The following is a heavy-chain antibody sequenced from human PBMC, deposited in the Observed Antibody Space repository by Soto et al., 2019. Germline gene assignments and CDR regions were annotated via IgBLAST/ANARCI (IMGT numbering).Heavy chain of an antibody. J-gene: IGHJ2*01. Sequence: GGSLRLSCAASGFTFSSYAMSWVRQAPGKGLEWVSAISGSGGSTYYADSVKGRFTISRDNSKNTLYLQMNSLRAEDTAVYYCAKDGRPTYQHWYFDLWGRGTLVTVSS. CDR3: AKDGRPTYQHWYFDL. CDR2: ISGSGGST. V-gene: IGHV3-23*01. D-gene: IGHD2-2*01. CDR1: GFTFSSYA.